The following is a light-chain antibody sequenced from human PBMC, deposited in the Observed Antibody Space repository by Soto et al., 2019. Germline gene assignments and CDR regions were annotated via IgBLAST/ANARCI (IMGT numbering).Light chain of an antibody. V-gene: IGKV3-20*01. J-gene: IGKJ1*01. Sequence: EIVLTQSPGTLSLSPGERATLSCRASESVSSPYLAWYQQKPGQAPRLLIHGASSRATGIPDRFSGSGSGTDFTLTISGLEPEDFAVYYCQQFGSSWTFGQGTKVEIK. CDR1: ESVSSPY. CDR3: QQFGSSWT. CDR2: GAS.